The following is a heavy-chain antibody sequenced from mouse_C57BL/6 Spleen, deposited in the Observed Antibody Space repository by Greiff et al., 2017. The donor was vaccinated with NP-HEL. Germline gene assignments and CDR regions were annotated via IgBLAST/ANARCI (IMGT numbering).Heavy chain of an antibody. J-gene: IGHJ1*03. D-gene: IGHD1-1*01. CDR3: ARSYYGSSYGWYFDV. Sequence: EVKLVESGGGLVQPGGSLSLSCAASGFTFTDYYMSWVRQPPGKALEWLGFIRNKANGYTTEYNASVKGRFTISRDNSQSILYLHMNALRAEDSATYYCARSYYGSSYGWYFDVWGTGTTVTVSS. CDR2: IRNKANGYTT. CDR1: GFTFTDYY. V-gene: IGHV7-3*01.